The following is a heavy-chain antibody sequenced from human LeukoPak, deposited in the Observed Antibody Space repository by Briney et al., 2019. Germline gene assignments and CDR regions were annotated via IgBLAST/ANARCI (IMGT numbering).Heavy chain of an antibody. CDR1: GYSFTSNW. D-gene: IGHD3-22*01. J-gene: IGHJ4*02. Sequence: GESLKISCKGSGYSFTSNWIGWVRQMPGKGLEWMGIIYPGDSNTRYSPSFQGQVTISADKSISTAYLQWSSLKASDTAMYYCATSPSYYYDSSGYFDYWGQGTLVTVSS. V-gene: IGHV5-51*01. CDR3: ATSPSYYYDSSGYFDY. CDR2: IYPGDSNT.